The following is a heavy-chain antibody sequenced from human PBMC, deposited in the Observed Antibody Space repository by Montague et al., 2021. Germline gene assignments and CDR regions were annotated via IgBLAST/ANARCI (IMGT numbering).Heavy chain of an antibody. CDR2: INHSGSA. D-gene: IGHD6-19*01. J-gene: IGHJ4*02. V-gene: IGHV4-34*01. Sequence: SETLSLTCGLSGGSLSGYYWAWIRQTPGKGLEWIGNINHSGSAKYNPSLKNRVSISVGTSNNQFFLDLTSVTAADTAMYFCARGLFGTVNGQYSGGWYYFDKGAREPWSPSPQ. CDR1: GGSLSGYY. CDR3: ARGLFGTVNGQYSGGWYYFDK.